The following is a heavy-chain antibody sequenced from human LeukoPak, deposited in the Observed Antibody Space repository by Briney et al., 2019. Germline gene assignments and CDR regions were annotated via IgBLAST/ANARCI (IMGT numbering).Heavy chain of an antibody. J-gene: IGHJ5*02. V-gene: IGHV4-59*08. Sequence: PSETLSLTCTVSGGSISSYYWSWIRQPPGKGLEWIGYIYYSGSTSYNPSLKSRVTISVDTSKNQFSLKLSSVTAADTAVYYCARHGYYYDSTGEGAFDPWGQGTLVTVSS. D-gene: IGHD3-22*01. CDR3: ARHGYYYDSTGEGAFDP. CDR2: IYYSGST. CDR1: GGSISSYY.